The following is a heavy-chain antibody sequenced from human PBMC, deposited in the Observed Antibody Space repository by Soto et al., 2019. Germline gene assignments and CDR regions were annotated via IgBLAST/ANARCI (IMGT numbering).Heavy chain of an antibody. CDR3: ARGSTTEGYWIYGVCYAPYAFDI. D-gene: IGHD2-8*01. CDR2: INHSGST. CDR1: GGSFSGYY. V-gene: IGHV4-34*01. J-gene: IGHJ3*02. Sequence: SETLSLTCAVYGGSFSGYYWSWIRQPPGKGLEWIGEINHSGSTNYNPSLKSRVTISVDTSKNQFSLKLSSVTAADTAVYYCARGSTTEGYWIYGVCYAPYAFDIWGQGTMVTVSS.